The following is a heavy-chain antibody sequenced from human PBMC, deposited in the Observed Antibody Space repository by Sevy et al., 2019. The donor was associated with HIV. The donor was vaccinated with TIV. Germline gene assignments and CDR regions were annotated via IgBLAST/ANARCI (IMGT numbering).Heavy chain of an antibody. D-gene: IGHD3-16*01. J-gene: IGHJ6*02. CDR3: ARTGSYADTYFYYYAMDV. CDR1: EITFSSYW. V-gene: IGHV3-7*01. CDR2: INQDGSEE. Sequence: GALRLSCAASEITFSSYWMTWVRQGPGKGLEWVANINQDGSEENYADSVKGRFTIFRDNAKKSLFLQMNSLRAEDTAVYHCARTGSYADTYFYYYAMDVWGRGTTVTVSS.